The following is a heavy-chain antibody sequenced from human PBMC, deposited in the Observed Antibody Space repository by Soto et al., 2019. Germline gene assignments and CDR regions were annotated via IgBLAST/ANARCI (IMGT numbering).Heavy chain of an antibody. CDR3: ARGSVGATKLY. V-gene: IGHV1-8*01. CDR2: MNHNSANT. Sequence: ASVKVSCKDSGYTFTSYDINWVRQATGQGLEWMGWMNHNSANTGYAQKFQGRVTMTRNTSISTAYMELSSLRSEDTAVYYCARGSVGATKLYWGEGTLVTAPQ. D-gene: IGHD1-26*01. CDR1: GYTFTSYD. J-gene: IGHJ4*02.